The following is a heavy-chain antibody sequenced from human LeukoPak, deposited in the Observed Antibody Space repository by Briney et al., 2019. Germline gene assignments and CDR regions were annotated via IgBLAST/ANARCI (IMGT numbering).Heavy chain of an antibody. D-gene: IGHD2/OR15-2a*01. CDR1: GGTFSSYA. CDR2: IIPILGIA. V-gene: IGHV1-69*04. Sequence: AASVTVSCKASGGTFSSYAISWVRQAPGQGLEWMGRIIPILGIANYAQKFQGRVTITADKSTSTAYMELSSLRSEDTAVYYCARSMQSGYFDYWGQGTLVTVSS. J-gene: IGHJ4*02. CDR3: ARSMQSGYFDY.